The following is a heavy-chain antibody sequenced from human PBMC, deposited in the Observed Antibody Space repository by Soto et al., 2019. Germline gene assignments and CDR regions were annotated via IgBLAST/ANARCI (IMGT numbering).Heavy chain of an antibody. CDR2: MYHSGAT. CDR3: AKSNLWNLSP. V-gene: IGHV4-4*02. J-gene: IGHJ5*02. D-gene: IGHD3-3*01. Sequence: SETLSLTCAVSGGSISNSDWWSLVRQPPGKGLEWIGEMYHSGATNYNPSLKSRVTISLDRSKNQFSLRLSSVTAADTAVYYCAKSNLWNLSPWGQGTLVTVS. CDR1: GGSISNSDW.